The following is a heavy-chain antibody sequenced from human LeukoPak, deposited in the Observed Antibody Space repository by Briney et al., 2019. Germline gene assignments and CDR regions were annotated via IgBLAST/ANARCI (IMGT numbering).Heavy chain of an antibody. CDR3: VQGPYLDY. J-gene: IGHJ4*02. D-gene: IGHD2-21*01. Sequence: GGSLRLSCAASGFIFSSYGTHWVRQAPDKGLEWVAFIRYDGSRKYYADSVKGRFTISRDNAKNSLYLQMKSLRAEDTALYFCVQGPYLDYWGQGTLVTVSS. CDR2: IRYDGSRK. CDR1: GFIFSSYG. V-gene: IGHV3-30*02.